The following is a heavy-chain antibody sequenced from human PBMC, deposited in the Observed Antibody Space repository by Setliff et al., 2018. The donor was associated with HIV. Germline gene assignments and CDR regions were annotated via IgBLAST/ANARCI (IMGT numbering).Heavy chain of an antibody. CDR1: GFTFGSYS. D-gene: IGHD3-10*01. J-gene: IGHJ6*03. Sequence: GGSLRLSCAASGFTFGSYSMNWVRQAPGKGLEWISSISSSSTFIHYANSMSGRFTISNDSAKNSLYLQMNSLRAEDTAVYYCVGDYGSGTNFFYSMDVWGEGTTVTVSS. CDR2: ISSSSTFI. CDR3: VGDYGSGTNFFYSMDV. V-gene: IGHV3-21*01.